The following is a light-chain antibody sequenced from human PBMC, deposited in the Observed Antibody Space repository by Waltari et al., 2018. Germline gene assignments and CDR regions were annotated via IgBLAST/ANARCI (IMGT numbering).Light chain of an antibody. J-gene: IGKJ2*01. CDR2: GAS. CDR3: QQYGSSILYT. CDR1: HSLTKRD. V-gene: IGKV3-20*01. Sequence: VLTQSPGTLSLSPGVRVTLSCRASHSLTKRDLAWYQQKPGQAPRLLIYGASSRAAGIPDRFSGSGSGTDFTLTISRLEPEDFAVYYCQQYGSSILYTFGQGTKLEIK.